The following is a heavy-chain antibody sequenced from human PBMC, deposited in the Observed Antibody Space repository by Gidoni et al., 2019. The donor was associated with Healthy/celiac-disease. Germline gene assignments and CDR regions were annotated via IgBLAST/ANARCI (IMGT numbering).Heavy chain of an antibody. J-gene: IGHJ6*02. V-gene: IGHV4-34*01. D-gene: IGHD5-18*01. CDR2: INHSGST. CDR3: ARGRVDTAMVPHYYYYYGMDV. Sequence: QVQLQQWGAGLLKPSETLSLTCAVYGGSFSGYYWSWIRQPPGKGLEWIGEINHSGSTNYNPSRKSRVTISVDTSKNQFSLKLSSVTAADTAVYYCARGRVDTAMVPHYYYYYGMDVWGQGTTVTVSS. CDR1: GGSFSGYY.